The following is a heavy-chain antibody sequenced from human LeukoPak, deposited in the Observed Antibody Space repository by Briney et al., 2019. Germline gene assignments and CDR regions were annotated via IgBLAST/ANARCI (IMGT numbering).Heavy chain of an antibody. CDR3: ARSGLSRFGS. Sequence: GGSLRLSCAAFGFIFSNYAMSWVRQAPGKGLQWVSAFSGSGGSTYYADSVKGRFTISRDNSRNTLYLQMNSLRAEDTAVYYCARSGLSRFGSWGQGTLVTVSS. CDR1: GFIFSNYA. V-gene: IGHV3-23*01. CDR2: FSGSGGST. D-gene: IGHD2/OR15-2a*01. J-gene: IGHJ4*02.